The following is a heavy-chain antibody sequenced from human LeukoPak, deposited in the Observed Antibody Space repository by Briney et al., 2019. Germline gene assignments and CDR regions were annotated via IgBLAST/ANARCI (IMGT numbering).Heavy chain of an antibody. CDR3: ARDRVSMIRGVTALDY. CDR1: GFTFSSYG. Sequence: GGSLRLSCAASGFTFSSYGMNWVRQAPGKGLEWVSSISSSSSYIYYADSVKGRFTISRDNAKNSLYLQMNSLRAEDTAVYYCARDRVSMIRGVTALDYWGQGTPATVSS. V-gene: IGHV3-21*01. J-gene: IGHJ4*02. D-gene: IGHD3-10*01. CDR2: ISSSSSYI.